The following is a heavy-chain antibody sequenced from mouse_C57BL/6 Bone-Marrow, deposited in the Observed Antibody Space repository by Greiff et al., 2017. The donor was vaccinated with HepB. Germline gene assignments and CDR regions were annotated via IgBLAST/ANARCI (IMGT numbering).Heavy chain of an antibody. CDR2: INYDGSST. J-gene: IGHJ4*01. Sequence: EVKLVESEGGLVQPGSSMKLSCTASGFTFSDYYMAWVRQVPEKGLEWVANINYDGSSTYYLDSLKSRFIISRDNAKNILYLQMSSLKSEDTATCYCARDDPRWDDAMDYWGQGTSVTVSS. CDR1: GFTFSDYY. CDR3: ARDDPRWDDAMDY. D-gene: IGHD4-1*01. V-gene: IGHV5-16*01.